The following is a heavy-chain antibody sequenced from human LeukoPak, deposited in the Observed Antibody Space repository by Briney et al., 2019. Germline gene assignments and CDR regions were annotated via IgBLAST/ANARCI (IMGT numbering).Heavy chain of an antibody. D-gene: IGHD5-18*01. J-gene: IGHJ4*02. CDR2: IKQDGSEK. Sequence: GGSLRLSCAASGFTFSSYWMSWVRQAPGKGLEWVANIKQDGSEKYYVDSVKGRFTISRDNAKNSLYLQMNSLRAEDTAVYYCASGGTWIQLWLRFDYWGQGILVTVSS. V-gene: IGHV3-7*01. CDR3: ASGGTWIQLWLRFDY. CDR1: GFTFSSYW.